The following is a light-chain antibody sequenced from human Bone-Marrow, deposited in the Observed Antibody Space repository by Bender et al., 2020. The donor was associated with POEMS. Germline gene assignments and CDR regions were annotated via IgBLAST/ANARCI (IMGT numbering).Light chain of an antibody. V-gene: IGLV2-14*03. CDR2: DVS. J-gene: IGLJ2*01. Sequence: QSALTQPASVSGSPGQSITISCTGTSSDVGSYKYVSWYQQHPGKPPKLIIYDVSDRPSGVSIRFSGSKSGNTASLTISGLQAEDEADYYCNSYTIINTWVFGGGTKVTVL. CDR1: SSDVGSYKY. CDR3: NSYTIINTWV.